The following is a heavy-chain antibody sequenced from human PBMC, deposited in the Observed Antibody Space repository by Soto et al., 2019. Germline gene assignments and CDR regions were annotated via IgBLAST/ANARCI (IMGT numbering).Heavy chain of an antibody. J-gene: IGHJ4*02. CDR2: INPNSGGT. CDR1: GYTFTGYC. V-gene: IGHV1-2*02. CDR3: ARGDKYYYDSSGYSHFDY. D-gene: IGHD3-22*01. Sequence: GASVKVSCKASGYTFTGYCMHWVRQAPGQGLEWMGWINPNSGGTNYAQKFQGRVTMTRDTSISTAYMELSRLRSDDTAVYYCARGDKYYYDSSGYSHFDYWGQGTLVTVSS.